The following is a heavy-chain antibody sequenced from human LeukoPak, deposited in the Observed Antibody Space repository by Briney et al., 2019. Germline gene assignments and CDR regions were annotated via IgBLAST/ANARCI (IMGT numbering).Heavy chain of an antibody. CDR3: AKDGSGYSYGYSEYFQH. CDR2: ISGSGGST. Sequence: GSLRLSCAASGFTFSSYAMSWVRQAPGKGLEWVSAISGSGGSTYYADSVKGRFTISRDNSKNTLYLQMNSLRAEDTAVYYCAKDGSGYSYGYSEYFQHWGQGTLVTVSS. CDR1: GFTFSSYA. D-gene: IGHD5-18*01. V-gene: IGHV3-23*01. J-gene: IGHJ1*01.